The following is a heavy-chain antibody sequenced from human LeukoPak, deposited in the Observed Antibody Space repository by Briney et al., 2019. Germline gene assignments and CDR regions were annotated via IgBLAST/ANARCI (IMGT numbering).Heavy chain of an antibody. J-gene: IGHJ4*02. CDR3: ARGNPDIVVVATSPPDY. CDR2: ISSSSSYI. D-gene: IGHD2-15*01. Sequence: GGSLRLSCAASGFTFSSYSMNWVRQAPGKGLEWVSSISSSSSYIYYADSVKGRFTISRDNAKNSLYLQMNSLRAGDTAVYYCARGNPDIVVVATSPPDYWGQGTLVTVSS. CDR1: GFTFSSYS. V-gene: IGHV3-21*01.